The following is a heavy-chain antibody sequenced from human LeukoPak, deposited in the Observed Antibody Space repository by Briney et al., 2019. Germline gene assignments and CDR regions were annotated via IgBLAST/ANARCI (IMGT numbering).Heavy chain of an antibody. CDR1: GFTFSSYA. J-gene: IGHJ4*02. D-gene: IGHD6-19*01. V-gene: IGHV3-30-3*01. Sequence: GGSLRLSCAASGFTFSSYAMRWVRQAPGKGLEWVAVISYDGSNKYYADSVKGRFTISRDNSKNTLYLQMNSLRAEDTAVYYCARDLSGYFDHWGQGTLVTVSS. CDR2: ISYDGSNK. CDR3: ARDLSGYFDH.